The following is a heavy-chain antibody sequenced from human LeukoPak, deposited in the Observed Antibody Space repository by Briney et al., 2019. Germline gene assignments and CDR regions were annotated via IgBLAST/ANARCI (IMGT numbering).Heavy chain of an antibody. Sequence: SVKVSCKASGGTFSSYAISWVRQAPGQGLEWMGGIIPIFGTANYAQKFQGRVTITADKSTSTAYMELSSLRSEDMAVYYCARTYYDILTGYYRYYYYYGMDVRGKGTTVTVSS. D-gene: IGHD3-9*01. CDR2: IIPIFGTA. CDR3: ARTYYDILTGYYRYYYYYGMDV. V-gene: IGHV1-69*06. J-gene: IGHJ6*04. CDR1: GGTFSSYA.